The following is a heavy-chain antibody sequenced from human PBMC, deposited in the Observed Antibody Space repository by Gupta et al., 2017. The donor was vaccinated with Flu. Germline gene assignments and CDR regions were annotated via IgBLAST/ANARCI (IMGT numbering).Heavy chain of an antibody. D-gene: IGHD2-2*01. CDR2: ISDSGST. V-gene: IGHV4-59*01. CDR1: VGDH. CDR3: AKVGITRCCPYYYYGMDV. Sequence: QVDLQGSGPRVVKAAETLSLTCVVNVGDHWSWIRQPPGKGLEWIGYISDSGSTNYNPSLKSRVIISVDKSKNQLSLRLTSVTAADTAIYYCAKVGITRCCPYYYYGMDVWGQGTTVTVSS. J-gene: IGHJ6*02.